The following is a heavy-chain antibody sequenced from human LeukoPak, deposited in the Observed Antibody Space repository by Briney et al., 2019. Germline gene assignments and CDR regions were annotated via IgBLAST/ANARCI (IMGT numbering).Heavy chain of an antibody. V-gene: IGHV4-34*01. Sequence: SKTLSLTCAVYGGSFSGYYWSWIRQPPGKGLEWIGEINHSGSTNYNPSLKSRVTISVDTSKNQFSLKLSSVTAADTAVYYCARRAYGSGPTGGYYFDYWGQGTLVTVSS. D-gene: IGHD3-10*01. J-gene: IGHJ4*02. CDR3: ARRAYGSGPTGGYYFDY. CDR1: GGSFSGYY. CDR2: INHSGST.